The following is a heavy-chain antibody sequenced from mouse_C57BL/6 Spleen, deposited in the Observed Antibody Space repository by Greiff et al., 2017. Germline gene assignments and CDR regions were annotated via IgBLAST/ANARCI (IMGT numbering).Heavy chain of an antibody. CDR2: IYPGNSDT. V-gene: IGHV1-5*01. D-gene: IGHD1-1*01. CDR3: AITLITTVVADWYFDV. Sequence: VQLKQSATVLARPGASVKMSCKTSGYTFTSYWMHWVKQRPGQGLEWIGAIYPGNSDTSYNQKFKGKAKLTAVTSASTAYMELSSLTNEDSAVYYCAITLITTVVADWYFDVWGTGTTVTVSS. CDR1: GYTFTSYW. J-gene: IGHJ1*03.